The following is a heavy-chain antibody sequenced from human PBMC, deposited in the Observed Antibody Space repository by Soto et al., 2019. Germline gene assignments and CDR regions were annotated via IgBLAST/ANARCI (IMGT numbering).Heavy chain of an antibody. J-gene: IGHJ6*02. D-gene: IGHD4-4*01. CDR1: GGSISSGDYY. V-gene: IGHV4-30-4*01. Sequence: QVQLQESGPGLVKPSQTLSLTCTVSGGSISSGDYYRSWIRQPPGKGLEWIGYIYYSGSTYYNPSLKSRVTISVDTSKNQFSLKLSSVTAADTAVYYCARGLSSNHYYYGMDVWGQGTTVTVSS. CDR2: IYYSGST. CDR3: ARGLSSNHYYYGMDV.